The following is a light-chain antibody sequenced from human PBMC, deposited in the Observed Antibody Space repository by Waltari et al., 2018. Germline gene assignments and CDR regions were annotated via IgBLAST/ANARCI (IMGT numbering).Light chain of an antibody. CDR3: QQYANSPLT. Sequence: EIVLTQSPVAMSLSPGGRATLSCRATQIITNNYLAWYQQKPGQAPRLLIFGASNRVTGIPDRFSGSGSGTDFTLTIYGLEPEDSAVYYCQQYANSPLTFGGGATVAIK. J-gene: IGKJ4*01. CDR2: GAS. CDR1: QIITNNY. V-gene: IGKV3-20*01.